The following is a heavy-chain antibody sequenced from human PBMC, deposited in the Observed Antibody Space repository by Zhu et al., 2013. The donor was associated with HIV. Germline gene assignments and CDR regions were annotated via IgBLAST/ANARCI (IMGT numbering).Heavy chain of an antibody. Sequence: QGQLVQSGAEVKRPGSSVKVSCRAPGGTFSRYGLSWLRQAPGQRLEWMGGIIPIYGTSNYAQKFQGRVTITADRSTTTSYMELKRLRFEDTAIYYCARDLGGTSFEANWFDPGAREPWVTVSS. CDR2: IIPIYGTS. CDR3: ARDLGGTSFEANWFDP. D-gene: IGHD3-3*01. J-gene: IGHJ5*02. V-gene: IGHV1-69*06. CDR1: GGTFSRYG.